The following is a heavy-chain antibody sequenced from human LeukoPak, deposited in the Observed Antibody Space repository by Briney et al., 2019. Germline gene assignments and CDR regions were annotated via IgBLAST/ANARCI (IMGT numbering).Heavy chain of an antibody. J-gene: IGHJ4*02. V-gene: IGHV3-7*01. Sequence: GGSLRLSCAASGFTFSSFWMTWVRQAPGRGLEWVANIKQDGSEKYYVDSVKGRLTISRDNAKNSLYLQMNSLRAEDTAVYYCARDGSGSYYRALVYYFDYWGQGTLVTVSS. CDR1: GFTFSSFW. CDR2: IKQDGSEK. D-gene: IGHD1-26*01. CDR3: ARDGSGSYYRALVYYFDY.